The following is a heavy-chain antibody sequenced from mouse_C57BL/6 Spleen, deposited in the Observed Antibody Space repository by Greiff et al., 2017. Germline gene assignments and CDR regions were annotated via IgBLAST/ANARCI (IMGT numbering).Heavy chain of an antibody. CDR3: AKHARLTGYAMDY. CDR2: IWGGGST. J-gene: IGHJ4*01. Sequence: QVQLQQSGPGLVAPSQSLSITCTVSGFSLTSYGVAWVRQPPGKGLEWLGVIWGGGSTNYNSALMSRLSISKDNSKSQVVLKMNSLQTDDTAMYXCAKHARLTGYAMDYWGQGTSVTVSS. D-gene: IGHD4-1*01. V-gene: IGHV2-9*01. CDR1: GFSLTSYG.